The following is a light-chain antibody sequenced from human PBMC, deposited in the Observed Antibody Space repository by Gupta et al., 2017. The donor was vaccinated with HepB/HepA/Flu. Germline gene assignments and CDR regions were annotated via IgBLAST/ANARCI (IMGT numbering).Light chain of an antibody. CDR3: AVWDDSLNGWV. V-gene: IGLV1-44*01. CDR2: NNN. CDR1: SSNIGSNA. Sequence: QSMLTQPPSASGTPGPRVTISCSGSSSNIGSNAVNWYQQLPGTAPKLLIYNNNQRPSGVPDRFSGSKSGTSASLAISGLQSEDEADYYCAVWDDSLNGWVFGGGTKLTVL. J-gene: IGLJ3*02.